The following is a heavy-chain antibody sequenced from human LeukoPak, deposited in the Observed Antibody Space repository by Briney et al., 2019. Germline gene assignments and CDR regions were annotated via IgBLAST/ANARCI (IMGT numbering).Heavy chain of an antibody. D-gene: IGHD3-10*01. Sequence: ASVKVSCKASGYTFTGCYMHWVRQAPGQGLEWMGRINPNSGGTNYAQKFQGRVTMTGDTSISTAYMELSRLRSDDTAVYYCARLWFGELPREDYWGQGTLVTVSS. V-gene: IGHV1-2*06. CDR2: INPNSGGT. CDR1: GYTFTGCY. J-gene: IGHJ4*02. CDR3: ARLWFGELPREDY.